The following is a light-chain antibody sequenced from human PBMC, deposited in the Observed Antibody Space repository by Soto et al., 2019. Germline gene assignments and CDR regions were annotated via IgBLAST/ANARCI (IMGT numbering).Light chain of an antibody. CDR3: QQYNSYSSWT. Sequence: DIKMTQSPTTLSASVGGSINITSRASQSISSRLAWYQQKPGKAPKLLIYAASSLQSGVPSRFSGSGSGTEFTLTISSLQPDDFATYYCQQYNSYSSWTFGQGTKVDIK. CDR1: QSISSR. J-gene: IGKJ1*01. CDR2: AAS. V-gene: IGKV1-5*01.